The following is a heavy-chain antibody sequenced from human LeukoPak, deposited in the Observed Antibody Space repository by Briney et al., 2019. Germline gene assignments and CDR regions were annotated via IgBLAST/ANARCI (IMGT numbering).Heavy chain of an antibody. CDR1: GFIFSNNA. D-gene: IGHD4-17*01. J-gene: IGHJ6*02. CDR3: AKGGGDYLIYYGMDV. CDR2: ISGSGVSP. Sequence: PGGSLRLSCAASGFIFSNNAMSWVRQAPGMGLEWVSGISGSGVSPYYADSVKGRFTISRDNSKNTLYLQMNTLRAEDTAVYYCAKGGGDYLIYYGMDVWGQGATVTVSS. V-gene: IGHV3-23*01.